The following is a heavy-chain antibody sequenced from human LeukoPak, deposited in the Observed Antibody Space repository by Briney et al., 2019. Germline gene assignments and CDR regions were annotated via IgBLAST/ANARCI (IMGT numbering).Heavy chain of an antibody. CDR1: GGSISSSSYY. J-gene: IGHJ6*02. D-gene: IGHD6-19*01. V-gene: IGHV4-39*07. CDR3: ARVYSSGWYGGYYYYYGMDV. CDR2: IYYSGST. Sequence: SETLSLTCTVSGGSISSSSYYWGWIRQPPGKGLEWIGSIYYSGSTYYNPSLKSRVTISVDTSKNQFSLKLSSVTAADTAVYYCARVYSSGWYGGYYYYYGMDVWGQGTTVTVSS.